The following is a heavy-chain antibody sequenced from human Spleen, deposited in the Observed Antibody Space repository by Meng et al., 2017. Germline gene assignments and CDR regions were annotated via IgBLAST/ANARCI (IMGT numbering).Heavy chain of an antibody. CDR3: AKDSDSSGWIDAFDI. J-gene: IGHJ3*02. CDR2: ISGNGVRT. Sequence: GESLKISCAASGFTFSNAWMTWVRQAPGKGLEWVSAISGNGVRTYYADSVKGRFTISRDNSKNTLYLQIDSLRAEDTAIYYCAKDSDSSGWIDAFDIWGQGTMVTVSS. V-gene: IGHV3-23*01. D-gene: IGHD6-19*01. CDR1: GFTFSNAW.